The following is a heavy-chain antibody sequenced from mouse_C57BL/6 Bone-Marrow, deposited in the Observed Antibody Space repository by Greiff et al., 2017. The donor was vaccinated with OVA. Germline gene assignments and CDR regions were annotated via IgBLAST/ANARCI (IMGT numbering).Heavy chain of an antibody. CDR2: IRSKSNNYAT. V-gene: IGHV10-1*01. D-gene: IGHD1-1*01. J-gene: IGHJ3*01. CDR3: ARTNYYGSSYWFAY. CDR1: GFSFNTYA. Sequence: EVQGVESGGGLVQPKGSLKLSCAASGFSFNTYAMNWVRQAPGKGLEWVARIRSKSNNYATYYADSVKDRFTISRDDSESMLYLQMNNLKTEDTALYYCARTNYYGSSYWFAYWGQGTLVTVSA.